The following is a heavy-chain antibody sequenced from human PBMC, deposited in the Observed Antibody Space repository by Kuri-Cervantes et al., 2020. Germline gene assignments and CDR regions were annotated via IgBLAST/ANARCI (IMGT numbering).Heavy chain of an antibody. J-gene: IGHJ3*02. CDR3: ARERLSNYGDFDAFDI. V-gene: IGHV1-2*02. CDR1: GGTFSSYA. D-gene: IGHD4-17*01. CDR2: INPNSGGT. Sequence: ASVKVSCKASGGTFSSYAISWVRQAPGQGLEWMGWINPNSGGTNYAQKFQGRVTMTRDTSISTAYMELSRLRSDDTAVYYCARERLSNYGDFDAFDIWGQGTMVTVSS.